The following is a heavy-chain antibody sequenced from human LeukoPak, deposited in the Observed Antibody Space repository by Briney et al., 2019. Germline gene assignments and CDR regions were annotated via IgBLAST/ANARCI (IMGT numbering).Heavy chain of an antibody. J-gene: IGHJ4*02. V-gene: IGHV3-23*01. CDR1: GFTFKTHA. CDR3: VKGGLRSGYSFED. Sequence: PGGSLRLSCAASGFTFKTHAISWVRQAPGKGLEWVAAVSDTGDLRYSANSVKGRFAISRDNSKNTAFLQMYSLRAEDTALYYCVKGGLRSGYSFEDWGQGTLVSVSS. CDR2: VSDTGDLR. D-gene: IGHD3-9*01.